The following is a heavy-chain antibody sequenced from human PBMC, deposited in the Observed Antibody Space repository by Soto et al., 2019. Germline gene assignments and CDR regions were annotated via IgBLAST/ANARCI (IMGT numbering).Heavy chain of an antibody. CDR2: INAGNGNT. CDR1: GYTFTSYA. V-gene: IGHV1-3*01. CDR3: ASVPWGRLGSISYYCGC. J-gene: IGHJ6*01. D-gene: IGHD3-22*01. Sequence: ASVKVSCKASGYTFTSYAMHWVRQAPGQRLEWMGWINAGNGNTKYSQKFQGRVTITRDTSASTAYMELSSLRSEDPAVSYCASVPWGRLGSISYYCGCWRQGT.